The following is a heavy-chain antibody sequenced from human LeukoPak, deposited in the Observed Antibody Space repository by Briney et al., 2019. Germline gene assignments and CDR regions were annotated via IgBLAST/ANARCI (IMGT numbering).Heavy chain of an antibody. Sequence: GGSLRLSCAASGFTFSNYGMHWVRQAPGKGLEWVALISFDGSQKYYADSVKGRFTISRDNSKSTVYLQMNSLRAEDTAVYYCASPYCSSTSCSTLHDFWGQGTLVTVSS. J-gene: IGHJ4*02. CDR2: ISFDGSQK. CDR1: GFTFSNYG. D-gene: IGHD2-2*01. CDR3: ASPYCSSTSCSTLHDF. V-gene: IGHV3-33*01.